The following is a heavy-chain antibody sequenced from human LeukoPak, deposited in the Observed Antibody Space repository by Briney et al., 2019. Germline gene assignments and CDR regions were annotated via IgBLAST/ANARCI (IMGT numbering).Heavy chain of an antibody. CDR2: IYHSGRT. CDR1: GYSISNGYY. J-gene: IGHJ4*02. D-gene: IGHD1-26*01. Sequence: SETLSLTCTVSGYSISNGYYWGWMRQPPGKGLEWIGSIYHSGRTHYNPSLKSRVTISVDTSKNQFSLKLSSVTAADTAVYYCARGHSGSYFFGFHFSFDYWGQGTLVTVSS. CDR3: ARGHSGSYFFGFHFSFDY. V-gene: IGHV4-38-2*02.